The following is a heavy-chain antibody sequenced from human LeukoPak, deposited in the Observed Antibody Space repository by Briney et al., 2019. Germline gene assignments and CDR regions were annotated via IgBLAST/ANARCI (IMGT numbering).Heavy chain of an antibody. V-gene: IGHV3-30*18. CDR2: ISYDGSNK. Sequence: GGSLRLSCAASGFTFSSYGVHWVRQAPGKGLEWVAVISYDGSNKYYADSVKGRFTISRDNSKNTLYLQMNSLRAEDTAVYYCAKGRGVQTYYYGMDVWGQGTTVTVSS. J-gene: IGHJ6*02. D-gene: IGHD3-10*01. CDR1: GFTFSSYG. CDR3: AKGRGVQTYYYGMDV.